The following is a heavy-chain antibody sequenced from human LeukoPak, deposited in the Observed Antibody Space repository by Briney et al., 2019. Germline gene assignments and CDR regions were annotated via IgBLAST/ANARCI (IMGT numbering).Heavy chain of an antibody. Sequence: SETLSLTCAVYGGSLSGYDWSWIRQPPGKGLEWIGEINHSGSTNYNPSLKSRVTISVDTSKNQFSLKLSSVTAADTAVYYCARGNIGSYYEPPGDAFDIWGQGTMVTVSS. CDR2: INHSGST. CDR1: GGSLSGYD. V-gene: IGHV4-34*01. J-gene: IGHJ3*02. D-gene: IGHD1-26*01. CDR3: ARGNIGSYYEPPGDAFDI.